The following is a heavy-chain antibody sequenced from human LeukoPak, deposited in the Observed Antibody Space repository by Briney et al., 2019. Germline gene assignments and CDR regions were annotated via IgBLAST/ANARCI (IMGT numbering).Heavy chain of an antibody. CDR1: GGSISSYY. D-gene: IGHD2-2*01. CDR3: ARRGIPATVGMYYFDY. Sequence: SETLSLTCTVSGGSISSYYWSWIRQPPGKGPEWIGSIYYSGNTYYNPSLKSRVTISVDTSKNQFSLRLSSVTAADTAVYYCARRGIPATVGMYYFDYWGQGTLVTVSS. J-gene: IGHJ4*02. CDR2: IYYSGNT. V-gene: IGHV4-39*01.